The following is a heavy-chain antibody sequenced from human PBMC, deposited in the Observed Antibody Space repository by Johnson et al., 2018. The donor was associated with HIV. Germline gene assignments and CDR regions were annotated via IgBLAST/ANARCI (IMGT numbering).Heavy chain of an antibody. Sequence: QVQLVESGGGVVQPGRSLRLSCAASGFTFSGYGMHWVRQAPGKGLEWVAVISYDGSNKYYADSVKGRFTISRDNSRDTLYLQMKSLRAEDSAVYYCAKVPYSTSFDAVDIWGQGTMVTVSS. CDR1: GFTFSGYG. CDR2: ISYDGSNK. V-gene: IGHV3-30*18. J-gene: IGHJ3*02. CDR3: AKVPYSTSFDAVDI. D-gene: IGHD6-6*01.